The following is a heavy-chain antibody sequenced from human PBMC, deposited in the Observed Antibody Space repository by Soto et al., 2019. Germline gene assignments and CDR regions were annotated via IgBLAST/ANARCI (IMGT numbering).Heavy chain of an antibody. CDR3: TRDASRDSSARGWFDP. CDR2: ISSNSAYI. J-gene: IGHJ5*02. Sequence: GGSLRLSCAASGFTFRSFTMNWVRQAPGKGLEWVSTISSNSAYIYYTDALRGRSTISRDNAKNSLHLQMNSLRAEDTAVYYCTRDASRDSSARGWFDPWGPGTLVTVSS. CDR1: GFTFRSFT. D-gene: IGHD6-13*01. V-gene: IGHV3-21*01.